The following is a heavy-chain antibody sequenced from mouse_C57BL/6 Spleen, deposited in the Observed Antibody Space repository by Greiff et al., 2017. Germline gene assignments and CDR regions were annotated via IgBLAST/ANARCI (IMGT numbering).Heavy chain of an antibody. V-gene: IGHV8-12*01. D-gene: IGHD1-1*01. CDR3: ARIYCSSYPPWFAY. CDR1: GFSLSTSGMG. J-gene: IGHJ3*01. Sequence: QVTLNASGPGLLQPSQSLSLTCSFSGFSLSTSGMGVCWIRQPTGQGLEWLAHIYWDDDKRDHRSLNSRLTISKDTSRNQVFLKITSEDTADTATYYCARIYCSSYPPWFAYWGQWTLVTFSA. CDR2: IYWDDDK.